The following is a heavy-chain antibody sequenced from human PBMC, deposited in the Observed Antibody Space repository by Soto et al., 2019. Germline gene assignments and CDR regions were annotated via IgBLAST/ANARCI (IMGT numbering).Heavy chain of an antibody. CDR1: GVSSSSSY. Sequence: PLETLSLTCTVSGVSSSSSYWTWIRQPPGKGLEWIGYIYYSGSTYYNPSLKSRVTISVDTSKNQFSLKLSSVTAADTAVYYCARSYYYYVDVWGKGTTVTVSS. CDR3: ARSYYYYVDV. J-gene: IGHJ6*03. V-gene: IGHV4-59*08. CDR2: IYYSGST.